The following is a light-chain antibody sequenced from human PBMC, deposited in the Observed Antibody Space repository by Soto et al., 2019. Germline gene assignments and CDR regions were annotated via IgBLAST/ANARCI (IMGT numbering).Light chain of an antibody. Sequence: EVVMRQSPATLSLSPGEGATLSCRASQGICYTLSWYQHQPGQPPRLLIYDTYTRATGVPTRFSGSRSGAEFTLPIISLQSEDFAVYYCQPYNNWPLTFGGGTKVDIK. V-gene: IGKV3-15*01. CDR1: QGICYT. J-gene: IGKJ4*01. CDR2: DTY. CDR3: QPYNNWPLT.